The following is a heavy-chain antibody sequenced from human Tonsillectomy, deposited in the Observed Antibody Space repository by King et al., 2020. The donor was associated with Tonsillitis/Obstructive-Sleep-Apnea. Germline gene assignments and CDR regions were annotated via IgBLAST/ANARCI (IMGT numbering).Heavy chain of an antibody. Sequence: VQLVESGGGLVQPGGSLRLSCAASGFTFSSYAMSWVRQAPGKGLEWVSAISGSGGSTYYADSVKGRFTISRDNSKNTLYLQMNSLRAEDTAVYYCATEEAGMVTITGAFDIWGQGTMVTVSS. CDR2: ISGSGGST. J-gene: IGHJ3*02. D-gene: IGHD5-24*01. CDR3: ATEEAGMVTITGAFDI. V-gene: IGHV3-23*04. CDR1: GFTFSSYA.